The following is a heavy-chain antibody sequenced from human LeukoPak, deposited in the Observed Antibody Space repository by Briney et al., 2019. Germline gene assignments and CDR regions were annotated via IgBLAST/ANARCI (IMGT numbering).Heavy chain of an antibody. CDR2: IKQDGSEK. Sequence: PGGSLRLSCAASGFTFSSYWMSWVRQAPGKGLGWVANIKQDGSEKYYVDSVKGRFTISRDNAKNSLYLQMNSLRAEDTAVYYCARDVAPIRFLEWLFHNYGMDVWGQGTTVTVSS. CDR3: ARDVAPIRFLEWLFHNYGMDV. J-gene: IGHJ6*02. V-gene: IGHV3-7*01. D-gene: IGHD3-3*01. CDR1: GFTFSSYW.